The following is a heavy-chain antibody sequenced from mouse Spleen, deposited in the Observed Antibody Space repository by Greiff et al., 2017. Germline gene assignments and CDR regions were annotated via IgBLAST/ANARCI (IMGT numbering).Heavy chain of an antibody. CDR1: GYTFTSYW. CDR3: ARDSYYSYDDAMDY. V-gene: IGHV1-64*01. Sequence: QVQLQQPGAELVKPGASVKLSCKASGYTFTSYWMHWVKQRPGQGLEWIGMIHPNSGSTNYNEKFKSKATLTVDKSSSTAYMQLSSLTSEDSAVYYCARDSYYSYDDAMDYWGQGTSVTVSS. CDR2: IHPNSGST. J-gene: IGHJ4*01. D-gene: IGHD2-12*01.